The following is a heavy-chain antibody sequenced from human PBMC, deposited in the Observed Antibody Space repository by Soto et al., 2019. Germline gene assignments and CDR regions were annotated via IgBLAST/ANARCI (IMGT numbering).Heavy chain of an antibody. CDR3: ARRRDSSGYYYFDY. Sequence: QVQLQQWGAGLLKPSETLSLTCAVYGGSFSGYYWSWIRQPPGKGLEWIGEINHSGSTNYKPSLKSRVTISVDTSKNQFSLKLSSVTAADTAVYYCARRRDSSGYYYFDYWGQGTLVTVSS. CDR1: GGSFSGYY. CDR2: INHSGST. J-gene: IGHJ4*02. D-gene: IGHD3-22*01. V-gene: IGHV4-34*01.